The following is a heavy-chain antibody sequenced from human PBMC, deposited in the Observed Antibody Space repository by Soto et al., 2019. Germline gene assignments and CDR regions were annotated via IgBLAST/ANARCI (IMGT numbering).Heavy chain of an antibody. Sequence: AAVKVSCKASLYTFTCYYMHWVRQAPGQGLEWMGIINPSCGSTSYAQKFQGRVTMTMDTSTSTVYMELSSLRSDDTAVYYCARDFPGQWLDTPNPGYWGQGTLVTVSS. J-gene: IGHJ4*02. CDR3: ARDFPGQWLDTPNPGY. CDR1: LYTFTCYY. CDR2: INPSCGST. D-gene: IGHD6-19*01. V-gene: IGHV1-46*01.